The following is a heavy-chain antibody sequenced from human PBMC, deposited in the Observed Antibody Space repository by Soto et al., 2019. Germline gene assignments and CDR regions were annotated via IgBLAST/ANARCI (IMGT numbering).Heavy chain of an antibody. CDR3: ARMKGGAAGNFDY. CDR2: IYYSGST. D-gene: IGHD6-13*01. V-gene: IGHV4-31*03. Sequence: SWTLSLTCSVSGGAIIDTNYYWGLIRHHPGKALEWIGYIYYSGSTYYNPSLKIRVTISVDTSKNQFSLNLSSVTAADTALYYCARMKGGAAGNFDYWGQGTLVTVSS. J-gene: IGHJ4*02. CDR1: GGAIIDTNYY.